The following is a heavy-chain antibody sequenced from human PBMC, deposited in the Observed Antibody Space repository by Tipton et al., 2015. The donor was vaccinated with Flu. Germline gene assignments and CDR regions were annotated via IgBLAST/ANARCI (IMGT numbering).Heavy chain of an antibody. CDR2: INPNTGIT. V-gene: IGHV1-2*02. J-gene: IGHJ4*02. CDR1: GYSFTDYY. Sequence: VQLVQSGAAVQKPGASVQVSCKTSGYSFTDYYLHWIRQAPGQGLEWMGWINPNTGITTYAQRFQGRLTLTRDTSVTSVHMELTSLTSDDMALYFCARLSGERVFDHWGQGTLVTVTP. CDR3: ARLSGERVFDH. D-gene: IGHD2-15*01.